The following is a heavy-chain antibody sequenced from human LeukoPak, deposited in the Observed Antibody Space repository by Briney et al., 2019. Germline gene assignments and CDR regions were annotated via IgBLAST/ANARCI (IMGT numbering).Heavy chain of an antibody. CDR3: ARDRYKITIFGVVITTVFDY. CDR1: GYTFTSYY. D-gene: IGHD3-3*01. Sequence: ASVKVSCKASGYTFTSYYMHWVRQAPGQGLEWMGIINPSGGSTSYAQKFQGRVTMTRDTSTSTVYMELSSLRSEDTAVYYRARDRYKITIFGVVITTVFDYWGQGTLVTVSS. J-gene: IGHJ4*02. V-gene: IGHV1-46*01. CDR2: INPSGGST.